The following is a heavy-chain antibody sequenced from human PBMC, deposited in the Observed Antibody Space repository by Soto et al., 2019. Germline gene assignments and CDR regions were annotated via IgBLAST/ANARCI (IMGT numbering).Heavy chain of an antibody. CDR3: VKVANYNSGHFDY. J-gene: IGHJ4*02. D-gene: IGHD1-1*01. CDR2: ISSSGGSI. CDR1: GFSFSNYA. V-gene: IGHV3-48*02. Sequence: PGGSLRLSCAASGFSFSNYAMDWVRQSPGKGLEWLAYISSSGGSIYYADSVKGRFSISRDNAKNLLFLQMNSLREDDMAIYLCVKVANYNSGHFDYWGQGTLVTV.